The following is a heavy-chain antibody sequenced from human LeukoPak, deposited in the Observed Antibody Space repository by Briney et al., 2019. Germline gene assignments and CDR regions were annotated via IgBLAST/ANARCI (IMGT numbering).Heavy chain of an antibody. V-gene: IGHV3-7*03. CDR1: GFTFRSYW. CDR2: INHNGNVN. Sequence: GGSLRLSCAASGFTFRSYWMNWARQAPGKGLEWVASINHNGNVNYYVDSVKGRFAISRDNAKNSLYLQMSNLRAEDTAVYFCARGGGLDVWGQGATVTVSS. J-gene: IGHJ6*02. CDR3: ARGGGLDV. D-gene: IGHD3-16*01.